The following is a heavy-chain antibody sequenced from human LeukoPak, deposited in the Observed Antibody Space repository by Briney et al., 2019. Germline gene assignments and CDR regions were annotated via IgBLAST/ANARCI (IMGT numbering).Heavy chain of an antibody. J-gene: IGHJ4*02. V-gene: IGHV3-23*01. CDR3: AKEGDGFFDY. CDR2: ISDSGGST. Sequence: GGSLRLSCAASGFTFSQYWMSWVRQAPGKGLEWVSGISDSGGSTYYADSVKGRFTISRDNSKNTLYLQMNSLRAEDTAVYYCAKEGDGFFDYWGQGTLVTVSS. D-gene: IGHD5-24*01. CDR1: GFTFSQYW.